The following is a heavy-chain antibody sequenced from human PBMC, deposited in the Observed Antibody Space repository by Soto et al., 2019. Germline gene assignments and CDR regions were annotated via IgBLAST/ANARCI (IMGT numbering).Heavy chain of an antibody. Sequence: QVQLVESGGGVVQPGRSLRLSCAASGFTFSSYAMHWVRQAPGKGLEWVAVISYDGSNKYYADSVKGRFTISRDNSKNTLYLQMNSLRAEDTTVYYCAREIERLLGYWGQGTLLTVSS. CDR3: AREIERLLGY. CDR2: ISYDGSNK. V-gene: IGHV3-30-3*01. J-gene: IGHJ4*02. D-gene: IGHD3-3*01. CDR1: GFTFSSYA.